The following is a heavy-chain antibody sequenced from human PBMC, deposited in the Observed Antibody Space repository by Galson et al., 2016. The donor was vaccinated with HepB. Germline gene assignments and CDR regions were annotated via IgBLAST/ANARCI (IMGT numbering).Heavy chain of an antibody. V-gene: IGHV1-3*01. CDR3: ARAAYCSTTSCSDAFDI. CDR2: INAGNGNT. Sequence: SVKVSCKASGYTFTNYAMHWVRQAPGQRLEWMGWINAGNGNTKYSQKFQGRVTLTRDTSANTAYMELSSLRSEDTAVFYCARAAYCSTTSCSDAFDIWGQGTLVTVSS. D-gene: IGHD2-2*01. CDR1: GYTFTNYA. J-gene: IGHJ4*02.